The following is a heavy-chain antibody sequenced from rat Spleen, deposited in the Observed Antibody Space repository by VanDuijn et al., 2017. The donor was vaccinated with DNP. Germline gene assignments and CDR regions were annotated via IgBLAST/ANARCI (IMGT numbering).Heavy chain of an antibody. Sequence: QVQLKESGPGLVQPSQTLSLTCTVSGFSLTSYGLRWVRQPPGKGLEWIGTIWSGGSTDYNSGLESRLSISRDTSKSQVLLKMSSLQTEDTGMYFCASGNNFGIAYWGQGTLVTVSS. V-gene: IGHV2-16*01. CDR2: IWSGGST. CDR1: GFSLTSYG. J-gene: IGHJ3*01. CDR3: ASGNNFGIAY. D-gene: IGHD1-10*01.